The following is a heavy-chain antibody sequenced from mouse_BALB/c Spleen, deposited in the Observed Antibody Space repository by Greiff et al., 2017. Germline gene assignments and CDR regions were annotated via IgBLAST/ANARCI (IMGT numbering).Heavy chain of an antibody. CDR1: GYTFTSYW. CDR3: ARGEITTVVFDY. J-gene: IGHJ2*01. D-gene: IGHD1-1*01. CDR2: IDPSDSET. V-gene: IGHV1-69*02. Sequence: QVQLQQSGAELVKPGAPVKLSCKASGYTFTSYWMNWVKQRPGRGLEWIGRIDPSDSETHYNQKFKDKATLTVDKSSSTAYIQLSSLTSEDSAVYYCARGEITTVVFDYWGQGTTLTVSS.